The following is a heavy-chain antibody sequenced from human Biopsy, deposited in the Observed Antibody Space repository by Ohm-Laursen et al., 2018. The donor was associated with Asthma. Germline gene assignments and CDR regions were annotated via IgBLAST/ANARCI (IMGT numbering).Heavy chain of an antibody. J-gene: IGHJ4*02. D-gene: IGHD1-26*01. CDR1: GFTFSSYA. CDR3: AKGEWELLEANFDY. Sequence: SLRLSCAASGFTFSSYAMHWVRQAPGKGLEWVSGISWNSGSIGYADSVKGRFTISRDNAENSLYLQMNSLRAEDTALYYCAKGEWELLEANFDYWGQGTLVTVSS. CDR2: ISWNSGSI. V-gene: IGHV3-9*01.